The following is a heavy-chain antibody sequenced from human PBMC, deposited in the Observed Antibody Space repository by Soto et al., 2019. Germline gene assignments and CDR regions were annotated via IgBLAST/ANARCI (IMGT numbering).Heavy chain of an antibody. J-gene: IGHJ5*02. V-gene: IGHV1-3*04. CDR1: GITYTTYA. CDR2: INTGNGNT. CDR3: ARAISGYVT. D-gene: IGHD5-12*01. Sequence: QVQLVQSGAEVKKPGASVKVSCKASGITYTTYAIHWVRQAPGQGLEWMGWINTGNGNTRYSQRFQGRVTLTTATSASTAYMDLSSLTSEDTAVYSCARAISGYVTWGQGTLITVSS.